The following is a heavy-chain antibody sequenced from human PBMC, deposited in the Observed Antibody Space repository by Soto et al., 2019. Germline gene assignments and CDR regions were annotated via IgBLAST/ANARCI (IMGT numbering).Heavy chain of an antibody. CDR1: GFTFSSYG. D-gene: IGHD6-13*01. CDR2: ISYDGSNK. CDR3: AATPEQQHAVHPDFYYYYYGMDV. J-gene: IGHJ6*01. Sequence: QVQLVESGGGVVQPGRSLRLSCAASGFTFSSYGMHWVRQAPGKGLEWVAVISYDGSNKYYADSVKGRFTISRDNSKNTLYLQMNSLRAEDTAVYYCAATPEQQHAVHPDFYYYYYGMDVW. V-gene: IGHV3-30*03.